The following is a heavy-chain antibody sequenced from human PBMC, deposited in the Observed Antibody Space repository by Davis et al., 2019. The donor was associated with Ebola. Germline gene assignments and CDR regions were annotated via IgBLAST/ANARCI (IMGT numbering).Heavy chain of an antibody. V-gene: IGHV5-51*01. D-gene: IGHD1-14*01. CDR1: GYTFNDYW. J-gene: IGHJ3*02. Sequence: GESLKISCKASGYTFNDYWIAWVRQTPGKGLEWMGRVYGGDSDSRYSPSFQGQVTFSADKSITTASLQWRSLKASDTGIYYCARQTTTTRGAFDIWGQGTKVIVSS. CDR3: ARQTTTTRGAFDI. CDR2: VYGGDSDS.